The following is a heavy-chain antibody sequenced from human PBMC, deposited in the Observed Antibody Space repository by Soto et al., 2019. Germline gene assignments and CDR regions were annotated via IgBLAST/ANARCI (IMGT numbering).Heavy chain of an antibody. CDR1: GGSFSGYY. V-gene: IGHV4-34*01. J-gene: IGHJ6*02. CDR2: INHSGRT. D-gene: IGHD2-2*01. Sequence: SETLSLTCAVYGGSFSGYYWSWIRQPPGKGLEWIGEINHSGRTNYNPSLKSRVTISVDTSKNQFSLKVSSVTAADTAVYFCARGVYCSTTSCYWGMDVWGQGTTVTVSS. CDR3: ARGVYCSTTSCYWGMDV.